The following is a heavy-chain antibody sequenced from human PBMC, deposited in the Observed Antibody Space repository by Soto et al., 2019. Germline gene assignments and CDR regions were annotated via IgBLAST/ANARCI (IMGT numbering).Heavy chain of an antibody. CDR3: ARVISIFGVILYAMDV. Sequence: QVQLVQSGAEVKKPGASVKVSCKASGYIFSTYEINWVRQATGQGLEWMGWMNPSSGYAVSAQKFKGRLTMTRNTSISTAYMELSSLRSDDTAVYYCARVISIFGVILYAMDVW. D-gene: IGHD3-3*01. CDR1: GYIFSTYE. CDR2: MNPSSGYA. V-gene: IGHV1-8*01. J-gene: IGHJ6*01.